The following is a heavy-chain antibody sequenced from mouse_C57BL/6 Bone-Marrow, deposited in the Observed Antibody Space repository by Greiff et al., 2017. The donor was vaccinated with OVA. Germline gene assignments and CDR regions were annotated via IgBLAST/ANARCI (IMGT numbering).Heavy chain of an antibody. CDR2: IYPGAGDT. CDR3: ARHEDGYYASYFDY. V-gene: IGHV1-82*01. J-gene: IGHJ2*01. Sequence: VKLMESGPELVKPGASVKISCKASGYAFSSSWMNWVKQRPGQGLEWIGRIYPGAGDTNYNGKFKGKATLTADKSSSTAYMQLSSLTSEDSAVYFCARHEDGYYASYFDYWGQGTTLTVSS. CDR1: GYAFSSSW. D-gene: IGHD2-3*01.